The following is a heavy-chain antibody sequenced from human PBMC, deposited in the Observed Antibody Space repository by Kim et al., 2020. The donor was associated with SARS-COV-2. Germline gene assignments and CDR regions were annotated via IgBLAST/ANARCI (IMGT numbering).Heavy chain of an antibody. J-gene: IGHJ6*02. D-gene: IGHD6-19*01. CDR1: GDSVSSNSAA. CDR2: TYYRSQWYN. V-gene: IGHV6-1*01. Sequence: SQTLSLTFAISGDSVSSNSAAWNWIRQSPSRGLEWLGRTYYRSQWYNDYAVSVKSRITINPDTSKNQFSLQLNSVTPEDTAVYYCARGDSSGWYNYYGMDVWGQGTTVTVSS. CDR3: ARGDSSGWYNYYGMDV.